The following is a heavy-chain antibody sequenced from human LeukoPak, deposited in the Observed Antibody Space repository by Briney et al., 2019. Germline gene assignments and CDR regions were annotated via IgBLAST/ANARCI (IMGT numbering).Heavy chain of an antibody. D-gene: IGHD3-22*01. CDR3: ARVGGDSSGYAFDI. Sequence: SETLSLTCTVSGGSISSSSYYWGWIRQPPGKGLEWIGSIYYSGSTYYNPSLKSRVTISVDTSKNQFSPKLSSVTAADTAVYYCARVGGDSSGYAFDIWGQGTMVTVSS. V-gene: IGHV4-39*07. J-gene: IGHJ3*02. CDR2: IYYSGST. CDR1: GGSISSSSYY.